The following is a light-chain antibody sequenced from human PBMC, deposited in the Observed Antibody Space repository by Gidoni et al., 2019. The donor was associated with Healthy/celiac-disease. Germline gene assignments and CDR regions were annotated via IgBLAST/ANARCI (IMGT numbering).Light chain of an antibody. Sequence: DIQMTQSPSTLSASVGDRVTIPCRASQSISSWLAWYQQKPGKAPKILIYDASSLESGVPSRFSGSGSGTEFTLTISSLQPDDFATYYCQQYNSYSTFGGGTKVEIK. CDR1: QSISSW. CDR3: QQYNSYST. J-gene: IGKJ4*01. V-gene: IGKV1-5*01. CDR2: DAS.